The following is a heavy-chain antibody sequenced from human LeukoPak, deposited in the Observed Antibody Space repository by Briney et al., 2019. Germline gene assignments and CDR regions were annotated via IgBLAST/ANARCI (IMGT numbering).Heavy chain of an antibody. D-gene: IGHD1-26*01. CDR3: ARDPGGTYYKRRFDP. Sequence: GSSVRLSCAASGYTFSNYGMHWVRQPPGKGLEWVAAISYDSSHKLYVDSVRGRFTISRDNSKHTLFLQMNSLRAEDTAVYYCARDPGGTYYKRRFDPWGRGTLVTVSS. V-gene: IGHV3-30*03. CDR2: ISYDSSHK. CDR1: GYTFSNYG. J-gene: IGHJ5*02.